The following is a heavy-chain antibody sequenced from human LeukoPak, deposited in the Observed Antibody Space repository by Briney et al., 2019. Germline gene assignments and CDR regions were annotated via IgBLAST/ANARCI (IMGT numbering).Heavy chain of an antibody. V-gene: IGHV4-4*02. Sequence: SETLSLTCAVSGGSISSSNWWSWVRQPPGKGLEWIGEIYHSGSTNYNPSLKSRVTISVDKSKNQFSLKLSSVTAADTAVYYCARVWVGATTYYFDYWGQGTLVTVSS. CDR2: IYHSGST. CDR1: GGSISSSNW. D-gene: IGHD1-26*01. CDR3: ARVWVGATTYYFDY. J-gene: IGHJ4*02.